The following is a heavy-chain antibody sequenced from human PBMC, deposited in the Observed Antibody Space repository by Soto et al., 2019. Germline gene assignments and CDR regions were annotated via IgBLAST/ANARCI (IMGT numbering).Heavy chain of an antibody. CDR2: VSGSGGST. CDR1: GFTFSDYA. D-gene: IGHD2-2*01. J-gene: IGHJ4*02. Sequence: GGSVRLSCAASGFTFSDYAMHWVRQAPGKGLEWISAVSGSGGSTYYADSVKGRFTISRDNSKNTLYLLMNSLRAEDTAVYYCARAHCSATTCFARYFDYWGLGTLVTVSS. V-gene: IGHV3-23*01. CDR3: ARAHCSATTCFARYFDY.